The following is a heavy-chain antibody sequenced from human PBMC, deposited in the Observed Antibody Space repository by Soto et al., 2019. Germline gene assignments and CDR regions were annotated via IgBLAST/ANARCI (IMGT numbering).Heavy chain of an antibody. V-gene: IGHV3-9*01. D-gene: IGHD3-16*01. Sequence: GGSLRHSCAASGFTFDDYAMHWVRQAPGKGLEWVSGISWNSGSIGYADSVKGRFTISRDNAKNSLYLQMNSLIAEDTALYYCANMGGRVITFGGESDYWGQG. CDR1: GFTFDDYA. CDR3: ANMGGRVITFGGESDY. J-gene: IGHJ4*02. CDR2: ISWNSGSI.